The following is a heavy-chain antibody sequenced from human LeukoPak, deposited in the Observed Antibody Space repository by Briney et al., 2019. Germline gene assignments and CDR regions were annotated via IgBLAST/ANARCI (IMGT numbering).Heavy chain of an antibody. J-gene: IGHJ3*02. Sequence: GALRLSCAASGFTFSSYAMSWVRQAPGKGLEWVSAISGSGGSTYYADSVKGRFTISRDNSKNTLYLQMNSLRGEDAAVYYCANEYSKGDIWGQGTMVTVSS. CDR1: GFTFSSYA. D-gene: IGHD4-11*01. CDR3: ANEYSKGDI. CDR2: ISGSGGST. V-gene: IGHV3-23*01.